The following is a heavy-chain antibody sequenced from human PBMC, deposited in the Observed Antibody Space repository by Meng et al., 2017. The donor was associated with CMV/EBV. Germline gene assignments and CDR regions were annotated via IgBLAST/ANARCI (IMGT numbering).Heavy chain of an antibody. Sequence: QGHLEACVAEGEKPGASVKVSCKASGYTFTGYYMHVVRQAPGQGLEWMGWINPNSGGTNNAQKFQGRVTMTRDTSISTAYMELSRLRSDDTAVYYCARGPLGEYSNYDAPWGQGTLVTVSS. CDR2: INPNSGGT. D-gene: IGHD4-11*01. J-gene: IGHJ5*02. V-gene: IGHV1-2*02. CDR3: ARGPLGEYSNYDAP. CDR1: GYTFTGYY.